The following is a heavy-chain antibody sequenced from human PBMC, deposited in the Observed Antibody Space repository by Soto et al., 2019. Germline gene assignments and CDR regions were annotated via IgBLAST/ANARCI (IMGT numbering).Heavy chain of an antibody. Sequence: ASVKVSCKASGYTFTGYYMHWVRQAPGQGLEWMGWINPNSGGTNYAQKFQGWVTMTRDTSISTAYMELSSLRSDDTAVYYCAGAVSHSSGWQRTPNWFDPWGQGTLVTVSS. CDR1: GYTFTGYY. CDR2: INPNSGGT. CDR3: AGAVSHSSGWQRTPNWFDP. D-gene: IGHD6-19*01. V-gene: IGHV1-2*04. J-gene: IGHJ5*02.